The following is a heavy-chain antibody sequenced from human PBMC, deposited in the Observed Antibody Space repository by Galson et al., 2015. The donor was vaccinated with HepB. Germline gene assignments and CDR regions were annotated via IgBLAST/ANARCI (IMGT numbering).Heavy chain of an antibody. D-gene: IGHD3-22*01. CDR1: GFTFTRSV. CDR3: ATDYDRSTFEPVNM. J-gene: IGHJ3*02. Sequence: SVEVSCKASGFTFTRSVMQWVRQARGQRLEWIGWIVVGSGNTDYAQKFQERVTITRDMSTSTSYMELSSLRSEDTAVYYCATDYDRSTFEPVNMWGQGTMVTVSS. CDR2: IVVGSGNT. V-gene: IGHV1-58*02.